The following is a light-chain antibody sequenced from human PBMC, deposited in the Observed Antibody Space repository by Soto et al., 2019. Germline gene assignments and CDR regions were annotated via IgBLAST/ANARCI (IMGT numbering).Light chain of an antibody. CDR2: DAS. CDR3: QQYNSYSWT. V-gene: IGKV1-5*01. J-gene: IGKJ1*01. CDR1: QSISSW. Sequence: DIQMTQSPSTLSASVGDRVTITCRASQSISSWLAWYQQKPGKAPKLLIHDASSLESGVPSRVSGSGSGTSFTLTISSLQPDDFETYYCQQYNSYSWTFGQGTKVEIK.